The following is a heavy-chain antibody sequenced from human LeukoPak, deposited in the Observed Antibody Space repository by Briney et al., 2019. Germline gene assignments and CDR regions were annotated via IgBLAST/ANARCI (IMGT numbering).Heavy chain of an antibody. CDR2: ISYSGTT. V-gene: IGHV4-59*08. CDR3: ARLSGSQTTPY. CDR1: GGSISTYY. J-gene: IGHJ4*02. D-gene: IGHD1-26*01. Sequence: PSETLSLTCIVSGGSISTYYWSWIRQSPGKGLEWIGYISYSGTTKYNASLNSRVTISVDTSKNQVSLKLSSVTAADTAVYYCARLSGSQTTPYWGQGTLVTVSS.